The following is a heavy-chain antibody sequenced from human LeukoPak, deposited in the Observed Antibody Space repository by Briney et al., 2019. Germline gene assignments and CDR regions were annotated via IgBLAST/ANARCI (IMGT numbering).Heavy chain of an antibody. J-gene: IGHJ5*02. D-gene: IGHD2-15*01. CDR2: IYYSGNS. CDR3: ARHIVVVPETWFDP. Sequence: PSETLSLTCTVSGTSISRYYWSWFRQPPGKGLEWIGYIYYSGNSNYNPSLKNRVTISVDTSKNQFSLKLSSVTAADTAIYYCARHIVVVPETWFDPWGQGTLVTVSS. CDR1: GTSISRYY. V-gene: IGHV4-59*01.